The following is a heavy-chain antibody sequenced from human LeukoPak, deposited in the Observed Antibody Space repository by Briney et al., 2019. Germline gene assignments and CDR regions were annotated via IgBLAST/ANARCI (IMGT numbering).Heavy chain of an antibody. CDR3: ARDPRSAPYYYDSSGSWYFDL. CDR2: ISSSSSYI. D-gene: IGHD3-22*01. J-gene: IGHJ2*01. V-gene: IGHV3-21*01. CDR1: GFTFSSYS. Sequence: GGSLRLSCAASGFTFSSYSMNWVRQAPGKGLEWVSSISSSSSYIYYADSVKGRFTISRDNAKNSLYLQMNSLRAEDTAVYYCARDPRSAPYYYDSSGSWYFDLWGRGTLVTVSS.